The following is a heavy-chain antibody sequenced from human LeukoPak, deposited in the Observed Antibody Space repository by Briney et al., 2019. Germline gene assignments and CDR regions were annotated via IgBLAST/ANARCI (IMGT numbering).Heavy chain of an antibody. J-gene: IGHJ4*02. Sequence: SETLSLTCTVSGGSISSYYWSWIRQPPGKGLEWIGFIYYSGSTNYNPSLKSRVTISVDTSKNQFSLKLSSVTAADTAVYYCARSPNYYEKWGQGTLVTVSS. CDR2: IYYSGST. CDR3: ARSPNYYEK. V-gene: IGHV4-59*01. CDR1: GGSISSYY. D-gene: IGHD3-22*01.